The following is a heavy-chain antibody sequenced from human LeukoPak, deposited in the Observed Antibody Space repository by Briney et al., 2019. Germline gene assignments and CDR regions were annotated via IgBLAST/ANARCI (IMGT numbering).Heavy chain of an antibody. Sequence: GGSLRLSCAASGFTFSSYWMHWVRQAPGKGLVWVSRISSDGSRTTYADSVKGRFSISRDNAKSTLYLQMNSLRVEDTAVYYCARGGSLRFLDPVMSSTYGFDIWGQGTMVTVSS. CDR1: GFTFSSYW. CDR2: ISSDGSRT. J-gene: IGHJ3*02. V-gene: IGHV3-74*01. D-gene: IGHD3-3*01. CDR3: ARGGSLRFLDPVMSSTYGFDI.